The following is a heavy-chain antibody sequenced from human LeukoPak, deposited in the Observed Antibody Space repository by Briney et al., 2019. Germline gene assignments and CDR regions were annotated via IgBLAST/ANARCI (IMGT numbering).Heavy chain of an antibody. CDR3: ASRSSGSPPTESDAFDI. D-gene: IGHD1-26*01. CDR2: INHSGST. Sequence: PSETLSLTCAVYGGSFSGYYWSWIRQPPGKGLEWIGEINHSGSTNYNPSLKSRVTISVDTSKNQFSLQLNSVTPEDTAVYYCASRSSGSPPTESDAFDIWGQGTMVTVSS. J-gene: IGHJ3*02. CDR1: GGSFSGYY. V-gene: IGHV4-34*01.